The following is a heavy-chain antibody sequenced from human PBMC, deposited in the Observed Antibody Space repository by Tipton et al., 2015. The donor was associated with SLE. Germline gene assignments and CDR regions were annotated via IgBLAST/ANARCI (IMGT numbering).Heavy chain of an antibody. CDR2: VYYSGST. Sequence: LRLSCTVSGASISSSSYYWVWFRQPPGKGLEWTGSVYYSGSTSYNPSLKSRVTISIDTSKRQFSLQLSSVTAADTALYYCAKDDGRFYYGSGYIDYWGQGTLVTVSS. D-gene: IGHD3-22*01. V-gene: IGHV4-39*07. CDR1: GASISSSSYY. J-gene: IGHJ4*02. CDR3: AKDDGRFYYGSGYIDY.